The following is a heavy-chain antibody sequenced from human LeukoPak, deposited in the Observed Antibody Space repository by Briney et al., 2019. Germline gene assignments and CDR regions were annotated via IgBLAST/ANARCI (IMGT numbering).Heavy chain of an antibody. CDR2: ISYDGNNK. CDR3: ARDHDYGDYYFDY. Sequence: GGSLRLSCAASGFTFSNYGIHWVRQAPGKGLEWVAVISYDGNNKYYADSVKGRFTISRDNSKNTLYLQMNSLRAEDTAVYYCARDHDYGDYYFDYWGQGTLVTVSS. J-gene: IGHJ4*02. CDR1: GFTFSNYG. D-gene: IGHD4-17*01. V-gene: IGHV3-30*03.